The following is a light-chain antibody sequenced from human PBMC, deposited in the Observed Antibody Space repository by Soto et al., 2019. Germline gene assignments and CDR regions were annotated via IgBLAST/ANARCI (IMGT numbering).Light chain of an antibody. Sequence: QSALTQPASVSGSPGQSITISCTGTSSDVGGYSYVSWYQQHAGKAPELMIYDVNNRPSGVSNRFSGSKSGDTASLTISGLQAEDEADYYCSSYTSSSTLVFGGGTKVTVL. V-gene: IGLV2-14*01. J-gene: IGLJ2*01. CDR2: DVN. CDR3: SSYTSSSTLV. CDR1: SSDVGGYSY.